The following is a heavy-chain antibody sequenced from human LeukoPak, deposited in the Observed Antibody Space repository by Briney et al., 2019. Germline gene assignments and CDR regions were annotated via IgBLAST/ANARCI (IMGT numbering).Heavy chain of an antibody. Sequence: ASVKVSCKASGYTLTSYDINWVRQATGQGLEWMGWMNPNSGNTGYAQKFQGRVTMTRNTSISTAYMELSSLRSEDTAVYYCARGEWSRITMIKGVFQHWGQGTLVTVSS. CDR3: ARGEWSRITMIKGVFQH. CDR1: GYTLTSYD. CDR2: MNPNSGNT. V-gene: IGHV1-8*01. D-gene: IGHD3-22*01. J-gene: IGHJ1*01.